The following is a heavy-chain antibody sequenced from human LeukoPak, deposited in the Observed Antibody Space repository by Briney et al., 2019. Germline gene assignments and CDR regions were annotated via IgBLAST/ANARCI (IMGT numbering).Heavy chain of an antibody. CDR3: ARVAVVITMTRFDY. CDR2: IYHSEST. CDR1: GYSISSGYY. Sequence: SETLSLTCIVSGYSISSGYYWGWIRQPPGKGLEWIGSIYHSESTYYNPSLKSRVIMSVDTSKNQFSLKLSSVTAADTAVYYCARVAVVITMTRFDYWGQGTLVTVSS. D-gene: IGHD3-22*01. J-gene: IGHJ4*02. V-gene: IGHV4-38-2*02.